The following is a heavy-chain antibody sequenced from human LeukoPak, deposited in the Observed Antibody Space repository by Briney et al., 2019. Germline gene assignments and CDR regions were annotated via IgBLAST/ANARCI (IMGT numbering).Heavy chain of an antibody. D-gene: IGHD2-2*01. J-gene: IGHJ6*03. Sequence: QAGGSLRLSCAASGFTFSSYAMSWVRQAPGKGLEWVSAISGSGGSTYYADSVKGRFTISRDNSKNTLYLQMNSLRAEDTAVYYCAKGFQLLPLVYYYYYMDVWGKGTTVTVSS. CDR1: GFTFSSYA. V-gene: IGHV3-23*01. CDR2: ISGSGGST. CDR3: AKGFQLLPLVYYYYYMDV.